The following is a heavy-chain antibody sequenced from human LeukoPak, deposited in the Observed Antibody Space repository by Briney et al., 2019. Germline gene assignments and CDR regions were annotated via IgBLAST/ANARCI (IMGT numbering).Heavy chain of an antibody. D-gene: IGHD6-13*01. CDR1: GGSISSYY. J-gene: IGHJ3*02. Sequence: SETLSLTCTVSGGSISSYYWSWIRQPPGKGLEWIGYIYYSGSTNYNPSLKSRVTISVDTSKNQFSLKLSSVTAADTAVYYCARDYSSSWYGDAFDIWGQGTMVTVSS. CDR2: IYYSGST. CDR3: ARDYSSSWYGDAFDI. V-gene: IGHV4-59*01.